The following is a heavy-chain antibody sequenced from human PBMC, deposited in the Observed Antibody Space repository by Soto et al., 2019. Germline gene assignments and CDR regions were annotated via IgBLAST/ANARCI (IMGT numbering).Heavy chain of an antibody. V-gene: IGHV3-33*01. CDR2: IWYDGSNK. Sequence: QVQLVESGGGVVQPGRSLRLSCAASGFTFSSYGMHWVRQAPSKGLEWVAVIWYDGSNKYYADSVKGRFTISRDNSKNTLYLQMNSLRAEDTAVYYCARGIAVAGTDYWGQGTLVTVSS. CDR1: GFTFSSYG. D-gene: IGHD6-19*01. J-gene: IGHJ4*02. CDR3: ARGIAVAGTDY.